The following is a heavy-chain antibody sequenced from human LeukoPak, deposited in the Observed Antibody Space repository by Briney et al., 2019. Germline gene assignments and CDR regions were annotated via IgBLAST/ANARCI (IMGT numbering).Heavy chain of an antibody. CDR2: ISYDGSNK. D-gene: IGHD3-10*01. V-gene: IGHV3-30-3*01. J-gene: IGHJ4*02. Sequence: GRSLRLSCAASGFTFSSYAMHWVRQAPGKGLEWVAVISYDGSNKYCADSVKGRFTISRDNSKNTLYLQMNSLRAEDTAVYYCAREWFGEFVDYWGQGTLVTVSS. CDR1: GFTFSSYA. CDR3: AREWFGEFVDY.